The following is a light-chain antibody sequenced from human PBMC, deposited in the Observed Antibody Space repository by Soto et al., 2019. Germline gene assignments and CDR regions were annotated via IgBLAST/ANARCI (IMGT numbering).Light chain of an antibody. V-gene: IGLV2-8*01. J-gene: IGLJ1*01. CDR1: SSDVGGYNY. CDR2: EVN. Sequence: QSVLAQPPSASGSPGQSVTISCTGSSSDVGGYNYVSWYQQHPGKAPKLMIFEVNKRPSGVPARFSGSKSGNTASLTVSGLQAEDEADYYCSSYAGSKIYVFGTGTKLTVL. CDR3: SSYAGSKIYV.